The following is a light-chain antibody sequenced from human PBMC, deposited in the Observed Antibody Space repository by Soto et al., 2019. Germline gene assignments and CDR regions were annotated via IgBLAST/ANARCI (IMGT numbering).Light chain of an antibody. Sequence: QAVVTQEPSLTVSPGGTVTLTCGSITGAVTSGHYPYWFQQKPGQAPRTLIFDTTNKHSWTPARFSGSLLGDKAALTLSGAQPEDEAEYYCLLSYTGARIFGGGTKVTVL. J-gene: IGLJ2*01. V-gene: IGLV7-46*01. CDR2: DTT. CDR3: LLSYTGARI. CDR1: TGAVTSGHY.